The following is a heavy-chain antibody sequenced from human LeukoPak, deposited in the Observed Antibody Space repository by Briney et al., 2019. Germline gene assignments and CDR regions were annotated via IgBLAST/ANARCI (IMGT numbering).Heavy chain of an antibody. D-gene: IGHD3-10*01. V-gene: IGHV3-48*04. J-gene: IGHJ6*03. CDR2: ISGSGGST. CDR3: VRDGGSGSFDYDMDV. CDR1: GFTFSSYS. Sequence: GGSLRLSCAASGFTFSSYSMNWVRQAPGKGLEWVSGISGSGGSTYYADSVKGRFTISRDNAKNSLNLQMNSLRVEDTAVYYCVRDGGSGSFDYDMDVWGKGTTVTISS.